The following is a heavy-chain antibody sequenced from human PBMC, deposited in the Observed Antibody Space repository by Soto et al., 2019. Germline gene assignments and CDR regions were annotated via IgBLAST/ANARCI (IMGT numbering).Heavy chain of an antibody. Sequence: ASVKVSCKASGYTFTSYYMHWVRQAPGQGLEWMGIINPSGGSTSYAQKFQGRVTMTRDTSTSTVYMELSSLRSEDTAVYYCARDPYVAATPYYYYYMDVWGKGTTVNVSS. CDR2: INPSGGST. D-gene: IGHD2-15*01. J-gene: IGHJ6*03. V-gene: IGHV1-46*03. CDR1: GYTFTSYY. CDR3: ARDPYVAATPYYYYYMDV.